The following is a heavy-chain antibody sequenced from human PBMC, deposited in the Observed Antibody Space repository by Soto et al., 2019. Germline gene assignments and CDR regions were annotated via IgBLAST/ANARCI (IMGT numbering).Heavy chain of an antibody. Sequence: QVQLVQSGAEVKKPGASVKVSCKASGYTFTGYYMHWVRQAPGQGLEWMGWINPNSGGTNYAQKFQGRVTMTRDTSVTTAYMELSSLRSDDTALYYGASLDMLGGFIVLDDWGQGTLVTVSS. CDR3: ASLDMLGGFIVLDD. J-gene: IGHJ4*02. CDR1: GYTFTGYY. V-gene: IGHV1-2*02. D-gene: IGHD3-16*02. CDR2: INPNSGGT.